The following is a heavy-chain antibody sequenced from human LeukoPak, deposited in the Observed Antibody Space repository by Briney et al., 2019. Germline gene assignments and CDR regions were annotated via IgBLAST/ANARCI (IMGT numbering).Heavy chain of an antibody. CDR2: IWCDGNKK. V-gene: IGHV3-33*01. CDR1: GFTFSSYG. D-gene: IGHD3-10*01. CDR3: ARAYYHASGGAFGMDV. Sequence: PGRSLRLSCAASGFTFSSYGMHWVRQAPGKGLEWVALIWCDGNKKDYVDSVKGRFTISRDNSKKTLYLQMNSLRAEDTALYYCARAYYHASGGAFGMDVWGQGTTVTVSS. J-gene: IGHJ6*02.